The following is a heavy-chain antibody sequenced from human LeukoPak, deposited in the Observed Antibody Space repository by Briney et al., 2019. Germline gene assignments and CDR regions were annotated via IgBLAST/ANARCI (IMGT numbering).Heavy chain of an antibody. V-gene: IGHV1-2*02. J-gene: IGHJ4*02. Sequence: ASVKVSCKSSGYTFTGYYMHWVRQAPGQGLEWMGWINPNSGGTNYAQKFQGRVTMTRDTSISTAYMELSRLRSDDTAVYYCARAYYDFWSGYPYYFDYWGQGTLVTVSS. D-gene: IGHD3-3*01. CDR3: ARAYYDFWSGYPYYFDY. CDR1: GYTFTGYY. CDR2: INPNSGGT.